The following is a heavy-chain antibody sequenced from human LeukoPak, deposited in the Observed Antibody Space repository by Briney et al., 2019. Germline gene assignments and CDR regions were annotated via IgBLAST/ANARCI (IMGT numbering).Heavy chain of an antibody. CDR2: ISYDGSSK. V-gene: IGHV3-30*03. CDR3: ARAFPVFDY. D-gene: IGHD3-10*02. Sequence: PGGSLRLSCAASGFTLSTYGMHWVRQAPGKGLEWVAVISYDGSSKYYADSVKGRFTISRDNSKNTLYLQMNSLRAEDTAVYYCARAFPVFDYWGQGTLVTVSS. CDR1: GFTLSTYG. J-gene: IGHJ4*02.